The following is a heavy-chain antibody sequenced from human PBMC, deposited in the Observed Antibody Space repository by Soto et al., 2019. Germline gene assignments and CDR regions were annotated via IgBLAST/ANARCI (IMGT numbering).Heavy chain of an antibody. CDR2: ISYDGSNK. CDR3: AKDRADYSNYYYYGMDV. J-gene: IGHJ6*02. CDR1: GSTFSSYG. D-gene: IGHD4-4*01. Sequence: XXSLRLSFAASGSTFSSYGMHWVPQAPGKGLEWVAVISYDGSNKYYADSVKGRFTISRDNSKNTLYLQMNSLRAEDTAVYYCAKDRADYSNYYYYGMDVWGQGTTVTVSS. V-gene: IGHV3-30*18.